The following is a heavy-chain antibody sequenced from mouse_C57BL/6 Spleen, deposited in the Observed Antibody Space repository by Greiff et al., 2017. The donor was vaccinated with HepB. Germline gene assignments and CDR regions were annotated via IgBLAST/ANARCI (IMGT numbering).Heavy chain of an antibody. CDR3: ARWRYDYDPFAY. CDR1: GYTFTDYN. D-gene: IGHD2-4*01. Sequence: VHVKQSGPELVKPGASVKMSCKASGYTFTDYNMHWVKQSHGKSLEWIGYINPNNGGTSYNQKFKGKATLTVNKSSSTAYMELRSLTSEDSAVYYCARWRYDYDPFAYWGQGTLVTVSA. CDR2: INPNNGGT. J-gene: IGHJ3*01. V-gene: IGHV1-22*01.